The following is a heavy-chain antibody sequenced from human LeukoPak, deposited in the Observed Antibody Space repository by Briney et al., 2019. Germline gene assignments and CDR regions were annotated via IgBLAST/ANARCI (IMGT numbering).Heavy chain of an antibody. CDR1: GGSIGSGSYY. J-gene: IGHJ3*02. Sequence: SETLSLTCTVSGGSIGSGSYYWSWIRQPAGKGLEWIGRIYTSGSTNYNPSLKSRVTISIDTSKNQFSLKLSSVTAADTAVYYCARGSSSGDAVDIWGQGTMVTVSS. V-gene: IGHV4-61*02. CDR3: ARGSSSGDAVDI. D-gene: IGHD3-22*01. CDR2: IYTSGST.